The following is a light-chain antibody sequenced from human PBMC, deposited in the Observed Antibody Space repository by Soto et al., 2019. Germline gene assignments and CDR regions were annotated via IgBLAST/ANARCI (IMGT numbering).Light chain of an antibody. Sequence: EIVITQSPATLSVSPVERATLSCRASQSVSSKLAWYQHKPGQAPRLLIYDASTRAAAIPARFSGSGSGTDFTLTISSLQSEDFAVYYCQQYNNWRSITFGQGTRLEIK. CDR2: DAS. V-gene: IGKV3-15*01. J-gene: IGKJ5*01. CDR1: QSVSSK. CDR3: QQYNNWRSIT.